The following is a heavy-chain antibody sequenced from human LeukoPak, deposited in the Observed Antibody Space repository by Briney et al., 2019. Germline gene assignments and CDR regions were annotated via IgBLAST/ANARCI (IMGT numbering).Heavy chain of an antibody. CDR1: GFTFNTYY. D-gene: IGHD3-10*01. J-gene: IGHJ4*02. CDR3: ARGGKVNSGTYSVDY. V-gene: IGHV3-74*01. Sequence: QAGGSLRLSCAATGFTFNTYYIHWVRQAPGKGLVWVSRVNTDGSSSNYADSVKGRFTISRDNAKNTVHLQMNSLRAEDTAVYYCARGGKVNSGTYSVDYWGQGTLVTVSS. CDR2: VNTDGSSS.